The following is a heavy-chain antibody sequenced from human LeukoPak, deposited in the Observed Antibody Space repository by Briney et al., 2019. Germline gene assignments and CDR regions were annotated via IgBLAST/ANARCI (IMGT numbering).Heavy chain of an antibody. Sequence: SQTLSLTCTVSGASIYSGGYYWSWIRQHPGKGLEWIGYIYYSGSASYNPSLKSRVTISVDTSKNQFSLKLSSVTAADTAVYYCARGVENGDHGDYWGQGTLVTVSS. J-gene: IGHJ4*02. CDR1: GASIYSGGYY. CDR2: IYYSGSA. CDR3: ARGVENGDHGDY. D-gene: IGHD4-17*01. V-gene: IGHV4-31*03.